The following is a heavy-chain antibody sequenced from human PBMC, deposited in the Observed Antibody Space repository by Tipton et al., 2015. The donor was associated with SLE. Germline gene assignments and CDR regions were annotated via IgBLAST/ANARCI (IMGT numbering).Heavy chain of an antibody. J-gene: IGHJ3*02. Sequence: TLSLTCAVYGGSFSGCYWSWIRPPPGKGLEWIGEINHSGRTNYNPSLKSRVTISVDTSKNQFSLKLSSVTAADTAVYYCARSKQQLVLRAFDIWGQGTMVTVSS. V-gene: IGHV4-34*01. CDR3: ARSKQQLVLRAFDI. D-gene: IGHD6-13*01. CDR1: GGSFSGCY. CDR2: INHSGRT.